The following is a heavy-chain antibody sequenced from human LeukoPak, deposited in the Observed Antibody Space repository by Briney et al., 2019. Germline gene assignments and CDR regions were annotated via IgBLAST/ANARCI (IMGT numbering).Heavy chain of an antibody. V-gene: IGHV3-21*01. CDR2: IISRSSYI. CDR3: PRVVYCSTTRWSFAY. Sequence: GGSLRLSWAASGFTFSSYSMNWVRQAPGKGLEWVSSIISRSSYIYYADSGKGRVTMSRDNDQTQLHLQMHRLTAEDAAVYHCPRVVYCSTTRWSFAYWGQGPRITGSP. J-gene: IGHJ4*02. D-gene: IGHD2-8*01. CDR1: GFTFSSYS.